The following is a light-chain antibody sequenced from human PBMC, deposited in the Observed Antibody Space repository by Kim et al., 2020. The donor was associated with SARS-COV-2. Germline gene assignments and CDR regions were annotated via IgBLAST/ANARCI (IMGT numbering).Light chain of an antibody. CDR3: SSYTSSSTRV. CDR1: NSGVGGYDY. V-gene: IGLV2-14*03. CDR2: DIS. J-gene: IGLJ1*01. Sequence: GQTITISCTGTNSGVGGYDYVSWYQQQPGKTPKLLIYDISNRPSGVSNRFSGSKSGNTASMTISGLQAEDEADYYCSSYTSSSTRVFGTGTKVTVL.